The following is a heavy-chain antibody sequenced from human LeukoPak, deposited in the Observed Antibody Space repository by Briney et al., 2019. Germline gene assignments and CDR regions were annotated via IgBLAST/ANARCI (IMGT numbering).Heavy chain of an antibody. D-gene: IGHD1-26*01. CDR2: IYPGDSDT. CDR1: GYSFTSYW. CDR3: ARQRSGDYYWNYFDY. J-gene: IGHJ4*02. V-gene: IGHV5-51*01. Sequence: GESLKISCKGSGYSFTSYWIGWVRQMPGKGLEWMGIIYPGDSDTRYSPSFQGQVTISADKSISTAYLQWSSLKASDTAMYYCARQRSGDYYWNYFDYGGQGTLVTVSS.